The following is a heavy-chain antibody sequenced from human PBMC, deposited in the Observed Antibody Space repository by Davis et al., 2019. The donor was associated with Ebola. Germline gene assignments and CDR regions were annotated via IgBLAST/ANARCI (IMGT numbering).Heavy chain of an antibody. V-gene: IGHV3-74*01. D-gene: IGHD4-11*01. CDR2: INSDGSST. CDR1: LFPFRSYW. J-gene: IGHJ6*04. CDR3: ARALTTGATSYYYYGMDV. Sequence: GESLKISCAASLFPFRSYWMHWVRQAPGKGLVWVSRINSDGSSTSYADSVKGRFTISRDNAKNTLYLQMNSLRAEDTAVYYCARALTTGATSYYYYGMDVWGKGTKVTVSS.